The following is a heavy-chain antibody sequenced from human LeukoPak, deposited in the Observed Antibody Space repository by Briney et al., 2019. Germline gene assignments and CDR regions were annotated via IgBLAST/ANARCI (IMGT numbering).Heavy chain of an antibody. CDR2: ISAYNGNT. Sequence: ASVEVSCKASGYTFTSYGISWVRQAPGQGLEWMGWISAYNGNTNYAQKLQGRVTMTTDTSTSTAYMELRSLRSDDTAVYYCARVRRSPGEWLGYCSSTSCYALPDYWGQGTLVTVSS. CDR3: ARVRRSPGEWLGYCSSTSCYALPDY. D-gene: IGHD2-2*01. V-gene: IGHV1-18*01. CDR1: GYTFTSYG. J-gene: IGHJ4*02.